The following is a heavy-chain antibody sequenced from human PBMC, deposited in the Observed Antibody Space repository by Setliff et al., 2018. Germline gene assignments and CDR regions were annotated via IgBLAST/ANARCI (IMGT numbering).Heavy chain of an antibody. CDR3: ATDHDIVGFGY. J-gene: IGHJ4*02. D-gene: IGHD1-26*01. V-gene: IGHV1-2*02. CDR1: AYSFTGYY. CDR2: INPNNGKT. Sequence: GASVKVSCKAPAYSFTGYYMHWLRQAPGQGPEWMGWINPNNGKTQYSQMFQGRLTMTKDTSISTVYMELSSLRSDDTAMYYCATDHDIVGFGYWGRGTLVTVSS.